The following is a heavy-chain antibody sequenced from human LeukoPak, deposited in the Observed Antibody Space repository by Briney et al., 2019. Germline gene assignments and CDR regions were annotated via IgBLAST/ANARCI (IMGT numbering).Heavy chain of an antibody. Sequence: GGSLRLSCAASGFTFSNYAMSWVRQAPGKGLEWVPSISGRGGSTNYADSVKGRFTISRDNSENTLDLQMNSLRAEDTAAYYCAKGTAGHCSGGSCYPFDYWGQGTLVTVSS. CDR1: GFTFSNYA. J-gene: IGHJ4*02. V-gene: IGHV3-23*01. CDR3: AKGTAGHCSGGSCYPFDY. D-gene: IGHD2-15*01. CDR2: ISGRGGST.